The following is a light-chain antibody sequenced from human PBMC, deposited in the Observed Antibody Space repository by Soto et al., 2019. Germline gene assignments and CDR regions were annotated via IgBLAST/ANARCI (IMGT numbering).Light chain of an antibody. CDR1: ESIRDM. J-gene: IGKJ3*01. Sequence: DIQMTQSPSSLSASVGDRVTIACRASESIRDMLNWYQQKPGKAPMLLLSSASILQSGVPSRFSGSGSGTDFSLTISGLQPEDFATYFCQQSYSSPTFCPGTKVDLK. V-gene: IGKV1-39*01. CDR2: SAS. CDR3: QQSYSSPT.